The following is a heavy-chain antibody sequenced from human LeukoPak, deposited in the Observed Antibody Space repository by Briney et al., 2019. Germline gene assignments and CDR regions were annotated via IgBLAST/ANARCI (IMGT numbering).Heavy chain of an antibody. CDR2: IIPIFGTA. V-gene: IGHV1-69*05. D-gene: IGHD4-23*01. J-gene: IGHJ5*02. CDR3: ARDPGGKVWGNWFDP. Sequence: SVKVSCKASGGTFGSYAISWVRQAPGQGLEWMGGIIPIFGTANYAQKFQGRVTITTDESTSTAYMELSSLRSEDTAVYYCARDPGGKVWGNWFDPWGQGTLVTVSS. CDR1: GGTFGSYA.